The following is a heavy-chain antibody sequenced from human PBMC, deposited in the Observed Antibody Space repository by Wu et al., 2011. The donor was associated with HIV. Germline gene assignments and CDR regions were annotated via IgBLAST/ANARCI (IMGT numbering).Heavy chain of an antibody. J-gene: IGHJ6*03. CDR2: IIPIFGST. CDR1: GGTFNNWA. D-gene: IGHD2-2*01. V-gene: IGHV1-69*14. CDR3: ARSGVSAEYYFYYMNV. Sequence: QVQLVQSGAEVKKPGSSVKVSCKAPGGTFNNWAFSWVRQAPGQGLEWMGGIIPIFGSTNYARKFQGRVTITADKSATTVYMELRSLRSEDTAMYYCARSGVSAEYYFYYMNVWGKGTTVTVSS.